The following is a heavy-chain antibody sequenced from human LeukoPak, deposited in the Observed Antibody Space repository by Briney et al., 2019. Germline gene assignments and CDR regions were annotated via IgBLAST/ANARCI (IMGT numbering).Heavy chain of an antibody. V-gene: IGHV3-7*01. J-gene: IGHJ4*02. Sequence: IKRDGSERYYVDYVKGRFTISRDNAKNSLFLQLSSLRVEDTAVYYCARGSMHVYHLYTDYWGQGTLVTVSS. CDR3: ARGSMHVYHLYTDY. CDR2: IKRDGSER. D-gene: IGHD3-16*01.